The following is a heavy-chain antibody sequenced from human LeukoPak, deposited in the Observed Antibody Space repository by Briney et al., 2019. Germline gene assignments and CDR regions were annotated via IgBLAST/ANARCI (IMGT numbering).Heavy chain of an antibody. CDR2: ISGSGGST. CDR1: GSTFSSYA. V-gene: IGHV3-23*01. D-gene: IGHD3-22*01. J-gene: IGHJ4*02. CDR3: AKDPWFYDSSGYYSG. Sequence: GGSLRLSCAASGSTFSSYAMSWVRQAPGKGLEWVSAISGSGGSTYYADSVKGRFTISRDNSKNTLYLQMNSLRAEDTAVYYCAKDPWFYDSSGYYSGWGQGTLVTVSS.